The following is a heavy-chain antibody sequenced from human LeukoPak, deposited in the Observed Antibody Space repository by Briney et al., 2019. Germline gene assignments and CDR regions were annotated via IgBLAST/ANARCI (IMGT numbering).Heavy chain of an antibody. CDR3: ARDLKRRVYYDSSGSDDAFDI. CDR2: ISSSSSYI. Sequence: PGGSLRLSCAASGFTFSSYAMHWVRQAPGKGLEWVSSISSSSSYIYYADSVKGRFTISRDNAKNSLYLQMNSLRAEDTAVYYCARDLKRRVYYDSSGSDDAFDIWGQGTMVTVSS. CDR1: GFTFSSYA. D-gene: IGHD3-22*01. J-gene: IGHJ3*02. V-gene: IGHV3-21*01.